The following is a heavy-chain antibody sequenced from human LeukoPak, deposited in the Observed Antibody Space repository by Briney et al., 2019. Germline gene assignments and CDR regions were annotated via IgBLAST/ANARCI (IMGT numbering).Heavy chain of an antibody. J-gene: IGHJ4*02. CDR2: ISYDGSNK. Sequence: GGSLRLSCAASGFTFSSYAMHWVRQAPGKGLEWVAVISYDGSNKYYADSVKGRFTISRDNAKNLLYLQLNSLRAEDTAVYYCARSITMADFDYWGQGTLVTVSS. V-gene: IGHV3-30-3*01. CDR3: ARSITMADFDY. D-gene: IGHD3-10*01. CDR1: GFTFSSYA.